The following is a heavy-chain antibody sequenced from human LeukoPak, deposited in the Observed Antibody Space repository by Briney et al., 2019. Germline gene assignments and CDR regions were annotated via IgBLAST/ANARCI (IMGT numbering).Heavy chain of an antibody. D-gene: IGHD4-17*01. CDR1: GFTFSSYW. CDR3: ARDRPIPLEGDYVGYYYYYMDV. J-gene: IGHJ6*03. CDR2: IKQDGSEK. Sequence: GGSLRLSCAASGFTFSSYWMSWVRQAPGKGLEWVANIKQDGSEKYYVDSVKGRFTISRDNAKNSLYLQMNSLRAEDTAVYYCARDRPIPLEGDYVGYYYYYMDVWGKGTTVTISS. V-gene: IGHV3-7*01.